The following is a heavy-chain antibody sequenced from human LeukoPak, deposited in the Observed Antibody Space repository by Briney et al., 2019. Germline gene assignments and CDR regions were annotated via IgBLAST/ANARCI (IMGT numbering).Heavy chain of an antibody. CDR3: AKGRHNYDILTGFYNGFDY. J-gene: IGHJ4*02. CDR2: ISGSGGST. V-gene: IGHV3-23*01. CDR1: GFTFSSYA. D-gene: IGHD3-9*01. Sequence: GGSLRLSCAASGFTFSSYAMRWVRQAPGKGLEWVSCISGSGGSTYYADSVKGRFTISRDNSKNTLYLQMNSLRAEDTAVYYCAKGRHNYDILTGFYNGFDYWGQGSLVTVSS.